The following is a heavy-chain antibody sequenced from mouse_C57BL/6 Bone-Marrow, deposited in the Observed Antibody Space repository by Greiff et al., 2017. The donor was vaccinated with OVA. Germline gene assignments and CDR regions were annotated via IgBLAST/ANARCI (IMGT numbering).Heavy chain of an antibody. J-gene: IGHJ3*01. V-gene: IGHV1-80*01. Sequence: QVQLQQSGAELVKPGASVKISCKASGYAFSSYWMNWVKQRPGKGLEWIGQIYPGDGDTTYNGKFKGKATLTADKSSSTAYMQLSSLTSEDSAVYFCARRGSSSAWFAYWGQGTLVTVSA. CDR2: IYPGDGDT. D-gene: IGHD1-1*01. CDR3: ARRGSSSAWFAY. CDR1: GYAFSSYW.